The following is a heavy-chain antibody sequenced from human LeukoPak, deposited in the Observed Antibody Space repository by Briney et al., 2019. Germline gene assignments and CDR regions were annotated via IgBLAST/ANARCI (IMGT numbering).Heavy chain of an antibody. J-gene: IGHJ3*02. CDR1: GYTFTGYY. Sequence: ASVKVSCKASGYTFTGYYMHWVRQAPGQGLEWMGWINPNSGGTNYAQKFQGRVTMTRHTSISTAYMELSRLRSDDTAVYYCARAEILFLEWLLIIDAFDIWGQGTMVTVSS. CDR2: INPNSGGT. V-gene: IGHV1-2*02. D-gene: IGHD3-3*01. CDR3: ARAEILFLEWLLIIDAFDI.